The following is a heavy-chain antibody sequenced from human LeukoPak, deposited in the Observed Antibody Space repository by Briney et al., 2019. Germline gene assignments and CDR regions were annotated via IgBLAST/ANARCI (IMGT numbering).Heavy chain of an antibody. D-gene: IGHD3-16*01. CDR3: AREGAVPVIDP. CDR1: GYSITSGFS. CDR2: ISHSGTT. Sequence: PSETLSLTCAVSGYSITSGFSWGWIRQPPGKGLEWIGTISHSGTTDYKSTLESRLTISMDTSKNLFSLRLTSVTAADTAVYYCAREGAVPVIDPWGQGTLVTVSS. J-gene: IGHJ5*02. V-gene: IGHV4-38-2*02.